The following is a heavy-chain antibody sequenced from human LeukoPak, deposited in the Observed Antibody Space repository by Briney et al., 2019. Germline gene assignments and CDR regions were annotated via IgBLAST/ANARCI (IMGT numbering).Heavy chain of an antibody. Sequence: GGSLRLSCATSGFTIHDYIMHWVRQAPGKSLEWVSHITWNDGSTYYADSVKGRFTISRDNSKNSLYLQMNSLRTNDTALYYCVRDRERGGNGPIRHWGQGTLVTVSS. J-gene: IGHJ1*01. CDR3: VRDRERGGNGPIRH. D-gene: IGHD4-23*01. V-gene: IGHV3-43*01. CDR1: GFTIHDYI. CDR2: ITWNDGST.